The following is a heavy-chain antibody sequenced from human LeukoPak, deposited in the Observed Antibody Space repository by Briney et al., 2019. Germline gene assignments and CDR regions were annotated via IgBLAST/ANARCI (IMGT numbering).Heavy chain of an antibody. CDR3: ARHISGSYHPYYYYYMDV. V-gene: IGHV5-51*01. J-gene: IGHJ6*03. CDR2: IYPGDSDT. CDR1: GYSFTSYW. D-gene: IGHD1-26*01. Sequence: GESLQISCKGSGYSFTSYWIGWVRQMPGKGLEWMGIIYPGDSDTRYSPSFQGQVTISADKSISTAYLQWSSLKASDTAMYYCARHISGSYHPYYYYYMDVWGKGTTVTVSS.